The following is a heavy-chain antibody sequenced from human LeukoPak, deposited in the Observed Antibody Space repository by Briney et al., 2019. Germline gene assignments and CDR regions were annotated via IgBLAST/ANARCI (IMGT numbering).Heavy chain of an antibody. Sequence: PSETLSLTCSVSGGSISSYYWSWIRQPPGKGLEWIGYIHYSGSTNYNPSLKSRVSISVDTSKNQFSLKPSSVTAADTAVYYCAGGVDYYDSSGPWGQGTLVTVSS. CDR3: AGGVDYYDSSGP. V-gene: IGHV4-59*01. D-gene: IGHD3-22*01. J-gene: IGHJ5*02. CDR2: IHYSGST. CDR1: GGSISSYY.